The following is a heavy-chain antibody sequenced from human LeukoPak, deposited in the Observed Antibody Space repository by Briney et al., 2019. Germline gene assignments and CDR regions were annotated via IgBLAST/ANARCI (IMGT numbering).Heavy chain of an antibody. D-gene: IGHD5-18*01. V-gene: IGHV3-72*01. CDR2: TRNKANSYTT. Sequence: GGSLRLSCAASGFTFSSYAMSWVRQAPGKGLEWVGRTRNKANSYTTEYAASVKGRFTISRDDSKNSLYLQMNSLKTEDTAVYYCARVFVSGGYSYGYDYWGQGTLVTVSS. CDR3: ARVFVSGGYSYGYDY. J-gene: IGHJ4*02. CDR1: GFTFSSYA.